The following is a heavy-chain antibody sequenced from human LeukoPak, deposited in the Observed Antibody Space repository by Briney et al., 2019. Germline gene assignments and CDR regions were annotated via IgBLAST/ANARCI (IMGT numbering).Heavy chain of an antibody. J-gene: IGHJ4*02. CDR2: INPNSGGT. D-gene: IGHD4-11*01. Sequence: GASVKVSCKASGYTFTGYYMHWVRQAPGQGLEWMGWINPNSGGTNYAQKFQGGVTMTRDTSISTAYMELSRLRSDDTAVYYCARADDYSNYGSFDYWGQGTLVTVSS. CDR3: ARADDYSNYGSFDY. CDR1: GYTFTGYY. V-gene: IGHV1-2*02.